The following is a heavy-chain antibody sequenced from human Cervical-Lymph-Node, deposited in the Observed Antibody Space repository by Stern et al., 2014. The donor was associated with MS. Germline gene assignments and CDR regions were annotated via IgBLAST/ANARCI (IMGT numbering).Heavy chain of an antibody. CDR3: ARNVLGQLRAFGY. CDR2: IYYTGST. Sequence: QLQLQESGPGLVKPSETLSLTCTVSGGSISSSSYYWGWIRQPPGKGLEWIGSIYYTGSTYYNPSLKSRVTISVDTSTNQVSLKLSSVTAADTAVYYCARNVLGQLRAFGYWGQGTLVTVSS. D-gene: IGHD6-6*01. J-gene: IGHJ4*02. CDR1: GGSISSSSYY. V-gene: IGHV4-39*01.